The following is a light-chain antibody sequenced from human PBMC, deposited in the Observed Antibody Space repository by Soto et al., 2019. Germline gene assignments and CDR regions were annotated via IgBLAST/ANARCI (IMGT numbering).Light chain of an antibody. CDR1: ESISRH. CDR3: KQSYSTLSIT. V-gene: IGKV1-39*01. CDR2: AAS. Sequence: DIQMTQSPSSLSASVGDRVTITCRASESISRHLNWYQQKPGKAPKLLIYAASSLQNGVPPRFSGSGSGTDFTLTISNLQPEDFATYYCKQSYSTLSITFGQGTRLEIK. J-gene: IGKJ5*01.